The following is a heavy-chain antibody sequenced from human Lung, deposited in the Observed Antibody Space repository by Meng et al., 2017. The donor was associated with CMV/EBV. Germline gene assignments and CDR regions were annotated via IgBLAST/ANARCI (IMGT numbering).Heavy chain of an antibody. CDR3: ARESSGSFAVDV. CDR1: GFTFSVYS. J-gene: IGHJ6*02. CDR2: ISSSSSFI. Sequence: GESXKISCAASGFTFSVYSMIWVRQAPGTGLDWVATISSSSSFISYVDSVKGRFTISRDNAENSLYLHMNGLRAEDTAVYFCARESSGSFAVDVWGQGTTVPSP. D-gene: IGHD3-22*01. V-gene: IGHV3-21*01.